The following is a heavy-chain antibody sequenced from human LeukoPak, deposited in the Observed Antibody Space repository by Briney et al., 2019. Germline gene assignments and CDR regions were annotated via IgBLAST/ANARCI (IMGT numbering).Heavy chain of an antibody. Sequence: ASVKVSCMASGYTFTSYGISWVRQAPGQGLEWMGWINPNSGGTNYAQKFQGWVTMTRDTSISTAYMELSRLRSDDTAVYYCARGAPSYYYYGMDVWGQGTTVTVSS. CDR2: INPNSGGT. CDR1: GYTFTSYG. J-gene: IGHJ6*02. D-gene: IGHD3-16*01. V-gene: IGHV1-2*04. CDR3: ARGAPSYYYYGMDV.